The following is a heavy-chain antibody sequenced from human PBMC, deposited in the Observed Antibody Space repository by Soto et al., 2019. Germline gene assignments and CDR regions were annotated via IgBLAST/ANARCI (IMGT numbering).Heavy chain of an antibody. CDR3: VTDLCGRACYPHPVAS. Sequence: GGSLRLSCEASGFTFSNAWMNWVRQAPGKGLEWVGRIKRDIDGGTADLAAPVKGRFTISRDDSRNTLYLQMNSLKTEDTAVYYCVTDLCGRACYPHPVASWGEGTLVTVSS. D-gene: IGHD2-21*02. V-gene: IGHV3-15*07. CDR1: GFTFSNAW. J-gene: IGHJ5*02. CDR2: IKRDIDGGTA.